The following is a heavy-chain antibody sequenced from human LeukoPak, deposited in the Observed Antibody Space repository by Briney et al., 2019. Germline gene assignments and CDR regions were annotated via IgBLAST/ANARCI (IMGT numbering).Heavy chain of an antibody. J-gene: IGHJ4*02. CDR3: ASESGYKPAGGDY. D-gene: IGHD5-12*01. Sequence: GGSLRLSCAASGFTFSSYSMNWVRQAPGKGLEWVSSISSSSSYIYYADSVEGRFTISRDNAKNSLYLQMNSLRAEDTAVYYCASESGYKPAGGDYWGQGTLVTVSS. CDR1: GFTFSSYS. V-gene: IGHV3-21*01. CDR2: ISSSSSYI.